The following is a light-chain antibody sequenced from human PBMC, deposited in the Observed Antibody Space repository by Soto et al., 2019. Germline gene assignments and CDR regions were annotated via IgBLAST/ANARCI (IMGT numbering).Light chain of an antibody. J-gene: IGKJ4*01. CDR3: QQYNRYSLT. CDR1: QSISSW. V-gene: IGKV1-5*01. CDR2: DAS. Sequence: DSQMTQSPSTLSASVGDRVTITCRASQSISSWLAWYQQKPGKAPKLLIYDASSLESGVPSRFSGSGSDTEFTLTINNLQPDDLATYHCQQYNRYSLTFGGGTKVDI.